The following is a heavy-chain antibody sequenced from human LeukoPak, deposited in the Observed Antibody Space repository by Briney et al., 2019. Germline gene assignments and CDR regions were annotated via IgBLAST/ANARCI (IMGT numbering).Heavy chain of an antibody. Sequence: ASVKLSCKASGYTFTSYDINWVRQATGQGLEWMGWMNPNSGNTGYAQKFQGRVTITRNTSISTAYMELSSLRSEDTAVYYCVIGAAVNYYYYYMDVWGKGTTVTVSS. CDR3: VIGAAVNYYYYYMDV. CDR1: GYTFTSYD. V-gene: IGHV1-8*03. J-gene: IGHJ6*03. CDR2: MNPNSGNT. D-gene: IGHD6-13*01.